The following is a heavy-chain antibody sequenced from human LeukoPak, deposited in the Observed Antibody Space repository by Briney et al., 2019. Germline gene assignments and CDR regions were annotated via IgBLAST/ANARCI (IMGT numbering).Heavy chain of an antibody. Sequence: GGSLRLSCAASGFTFSSYWMHWVRRAPGKGLVWVSRINSDGSSTSYADSVKGRFTISRDNAKNTLYLQMNSLRAEDTAVYYCARGGYSGYVPFDYWGQGTLVTVSS. CDR1: GFTFSSYW. CDR2: INSDGSST. V-gene: IGHV3-74*01. D-gene: IGHD5-12*01. J-gene: IGHJ4*02. CDR3: ARGGYSGYVPFDY.